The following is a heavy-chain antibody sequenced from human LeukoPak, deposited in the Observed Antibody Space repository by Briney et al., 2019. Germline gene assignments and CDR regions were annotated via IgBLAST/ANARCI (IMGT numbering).Heavy chain of an antibody. CDR1: GFTFSSYE. Sequence: GGSLRLSCTAYGFTFSSYEMNWVRQAPGKGLEWVSYISSSGSTIYYADSVKGRFTISRDDAKNSLYLQMNSLRAEDTAVYYCARDRKLNWFDPWGQGTLVTVSS. CDR3: ARDRKLNWFDP. J-gene: IGHJ5*02. V-gene: IGHV3-48*03. CDR2: ISSSGSTI.